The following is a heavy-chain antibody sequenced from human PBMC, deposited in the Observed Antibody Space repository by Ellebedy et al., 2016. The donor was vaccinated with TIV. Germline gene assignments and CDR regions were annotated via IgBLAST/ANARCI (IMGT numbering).Heavy chain of an antibody. CDR1: GFTISNNY. CDR3: ARAPTVTSVFDC. CDR2: LHSGGTT. Sequence: GGSLRLXXPASGFTISNNYMSWVRQAPGKGLEWVAILHSGGTTFYADSVKGRFTISRDSSKNTLYLQMNSLRVEDTAVYYCARAPTVTSVFDCWGQGTLVTVSS. J-gene: IGHJ4*02. V-gene: IGHV3-53*01. D-gene: IGHD4-17*01.